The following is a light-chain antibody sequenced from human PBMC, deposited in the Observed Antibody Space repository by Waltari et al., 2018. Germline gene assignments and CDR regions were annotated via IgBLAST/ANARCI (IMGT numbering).Light chain of an antibody. CDR2: GAS. CDR1: QSISSN. Sequence: EIVMTQSPATLSVSPGERATLSCRASQSISSNLAWYQQKPGQGPRLLFYGASIRATGIPARFSGSGSGTEFTLTINSMQSEDFAVYYCQQYNNWPLLFGQGTKVEIK. CDR3: QQYNNWPLL. J-gene: IGKJ1*01. V-gene: IGKV3-15*01.